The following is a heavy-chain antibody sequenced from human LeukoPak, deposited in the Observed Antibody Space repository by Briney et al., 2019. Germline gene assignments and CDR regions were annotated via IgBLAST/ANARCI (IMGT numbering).Heavy chain of an antibody. Sequence: GGSLRPSCAASGFTFSSYAMSWVRQAPGKGLEWVSAISGSGGSTYYADSVKGRFTISRDNSKNTLYLQMNSLRAEDTAVYYCAKDMYSSGYMYYFDYWGQGTLVTVSS. CDR2: ISGSGGST. CDR3: AKDMYSSGYMYYFDY. CDR1: GFTFSSYA. V-gene: IGHV3-23*01. D-gene: IGHD3-22*01. J-gene: IGHJ4*02.